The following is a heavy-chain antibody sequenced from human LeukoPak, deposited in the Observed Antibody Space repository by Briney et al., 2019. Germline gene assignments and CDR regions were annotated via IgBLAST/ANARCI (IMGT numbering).Heavy chain of an antibody. CDR3: AKEGGDWGEGYFDY. CDR1: GFTFSDSY. J-gene: IGHJ4*02. V-gene: IGHV3-11*01. Sequence: KAGGSLRLSCAASGFTFSDSYMSWIRQVPGKGLEWISHISSSGGTIYYADSVKGRFTISRDNAKNSLYLQMNSLRAEDTAVYYCAKEGGDWGEGYFDYWGQGTLVTVSS. D-gene: IGHD7-27*01. CDR2: ISSSGGTI.